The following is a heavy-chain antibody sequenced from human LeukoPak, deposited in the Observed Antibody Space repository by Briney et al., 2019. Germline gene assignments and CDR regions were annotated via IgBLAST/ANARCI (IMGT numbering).Heavy chain of an antibody. J-gene: IGHJ4*02. CDR3: AKAGGGTTAAGINY. CDR2: ISSSSSYI. Sequence: GGSLRLSCAASGFTFSSYSMNWVRQAPGKGLEWVSSISSSSSYIYYADSVKGRFTISRDNSKNTLYLQMNSLRAEDTAVYYCAKAGGGTTAAGINYWGQGTLVTVSS. V-gene: IGHV3-21*01. CDR1: GFTFSSYS. D-gene: IGHD6-13*01.